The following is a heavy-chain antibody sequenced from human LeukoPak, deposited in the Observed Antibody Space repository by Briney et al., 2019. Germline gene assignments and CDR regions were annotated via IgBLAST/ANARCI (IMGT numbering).Heavy chain of an antibody. J-gene: IGHJ3*01. D-gene: IGHD6-6*01. CDR1: GFTFSGFW. CDR3: ARSSYSSSSSV. V-gene: IGHV3-7*03. Sequence: AGGSLRLSCAVSGFTFSGFWMSWSRQAPGKGLEWVASINSDGSEGYNADVVKGRFTISRDNAKNSLYLQINSLRAEDTAVYYCARSSYSSSSSVWGQGTMVTVSS. CDR2: INSDGSEG.